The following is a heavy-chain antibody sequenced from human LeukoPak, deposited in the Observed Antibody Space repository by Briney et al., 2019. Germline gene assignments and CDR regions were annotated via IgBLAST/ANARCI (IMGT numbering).Heavy chain of an antibody. CDR3: ASSRREVAASFDY. D-gene: IGHD2-15*01. CDR1: GYTFTSYA. V-gene: IGHV1-3*01. CDR2: INAGNGNT. J-gene: IGHJ4*02. Sequence: GVSVKVSCKASGYTFTSYAMHWVRQAPGQRLEWMGWINAGNGNTKYSQKFQGRVTITRDTSASTAYMELSSLRSEDTAVYYCASSRREVAASFDYWGQGTLVTVSS.